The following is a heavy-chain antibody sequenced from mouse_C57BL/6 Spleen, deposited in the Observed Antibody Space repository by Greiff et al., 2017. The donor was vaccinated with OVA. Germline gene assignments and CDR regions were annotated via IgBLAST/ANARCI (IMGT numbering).Heavy chain of an antibody. Sequence: EVKLVESGGDLVKPGGSLKLSCAASGFTFSSYGMSWVRQTPDQRLEWVATISSGGSYTYYPDSVKGRFTISRDNAKNTLYLQMSSLKSEDTAMYYCARRGYYGDAMDYWGQGTSVTVSS. CDR2: ISSGGSYT. J-gene: IGHJ4*01. D-gene: IGHD1-1*02. CDR3: ARRGYYGDAMDY. CDR1: GFTFSSYG. V-gene: IGHV5-6*02.